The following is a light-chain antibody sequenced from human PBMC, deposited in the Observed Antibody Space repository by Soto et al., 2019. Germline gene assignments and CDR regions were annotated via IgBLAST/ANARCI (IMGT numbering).Light chain of an antibody. CDR1: QSVSSSY. J-gene: IGKJ2*01. CDR3: HQYADSPQT. CDR2: AAS. V-gene: IGKV3-20*01. Sequence: EVVLTQSPGTLSLSPGERATLSCRASQSVSSSYLAWYQQKPGQAPRFLIYAASTGATGIPARFRGSGSWTDFTLPISSLEPEDSAVYFCHQYADSPQTFGQGTKVDIK.